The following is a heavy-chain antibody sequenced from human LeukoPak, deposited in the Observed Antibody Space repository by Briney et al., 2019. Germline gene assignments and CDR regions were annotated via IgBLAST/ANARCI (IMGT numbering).Heavy chain of an antibody. D-gene: IGHD2-8*01. CDR1: GFTFSSSW. CDR2: INSDGSST. V-gene: IGHV3-74*01. CDR3: APIGVGH. Sequence: PGGSLRLSCVASGFTFSSSWMHWARPAPGKGLVWVSRINSDGSSTTYADSVKGRFTISRDNAKNTLYMQMNSLRAEDTAVYSCAPIGVGHWGQATLVTVSS. J-gene: IGHJ4*02.